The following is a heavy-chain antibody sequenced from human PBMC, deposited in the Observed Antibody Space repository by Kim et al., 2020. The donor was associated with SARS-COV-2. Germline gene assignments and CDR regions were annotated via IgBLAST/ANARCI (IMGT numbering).Heavy chain of an antibody. J-gene: IGHJ4*02. Sequence: SETLSLTCAVSGGSISSSNWWSWVRQPPGKGLEWIGEIYHSGSTNYNPSLKSRVTISVDKSKNQFSLKLSSVTAADTAVYYCARDRGWFGEFPLDYWGQGTLVTVSS. D-gene: IGHD3-10*01. CDR1: GGSISSSNW. CDR3: ARDRGWFGEFPLDY. V-gene: IGHV4-4*02. CDR2: IYHSGST.